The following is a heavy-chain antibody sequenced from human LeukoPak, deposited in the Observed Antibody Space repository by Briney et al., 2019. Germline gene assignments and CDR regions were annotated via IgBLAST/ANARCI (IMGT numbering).Heavy chain of an antibody. Sequence: GGSLRLSCAASGFTFTNYAMTWVRQAPGKGLECVSAISGSGGSTYYADSVKGRFTISRDNSKNTLYLQMNSLRAEDTAVYYCAKDGEYPFDYWGQGTLVTVSS. CDR3: AKDGEYPFDY. J-gene: IGHJ4*02. CDR2: ISGSGGST. D-gene: IGHD7-27*01. V-gene: IGHV3-23*01. CDR1: GFTFTNYA.